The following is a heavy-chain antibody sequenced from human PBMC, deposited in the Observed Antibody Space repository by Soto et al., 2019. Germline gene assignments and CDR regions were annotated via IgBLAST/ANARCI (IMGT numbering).Heavy chain of an antibody. CDR3: ARDPLGYSSGWLKFDY. D-gene: IGHD6-19*01. CDR2: ISSSSSTI. Sequence: EVQLVESGGGLVQPGGSLRLSCAASGFTFSSYSMNWVRQGPGKGLEWVSYISSSSSTIYYADSVKGRFTISRDNAKNSLYLQMNSLRAEDTAVYYCARDPLGYSSGWLKFDYWGQGTLVTVSS. V-gene: IGHV3-48*01. CDR1: GFTFSSYS. J-gene: IGHJ4*02.